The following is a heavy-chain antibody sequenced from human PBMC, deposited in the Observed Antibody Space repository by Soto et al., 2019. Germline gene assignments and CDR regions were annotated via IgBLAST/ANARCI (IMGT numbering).Heavy chain of an antibody. Sequence: QVQLVQSGAEVKRPGSSVKVSCKASGDTFNFYSINWVRQAPGLGLEWMGRVNPIVSMSNYAQKFQGRVTMTADKSTSTDYMELSSLRSEDTAIYYSASSYGSGYRAFDYWGQGALVTVSS. D-gene: IGHD3-10*01. V-gene: IGHV1-69*02. CDR1: GDTFNFYS. CDR3: ASSYGSGYRAFDY. J-gene: IGHJ4*02. CDR2: VNPIVSMS.